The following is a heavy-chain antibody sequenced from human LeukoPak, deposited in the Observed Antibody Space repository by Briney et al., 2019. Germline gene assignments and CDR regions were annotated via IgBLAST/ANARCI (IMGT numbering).Heavy chain of an antibody. D-gene: IGHD4-17*01. Sequence: ASVKVSCTASGYTFTSYYMHWVRQAPGQGLEWMGIINPSGGSTSYAQKFQGRVTLTRDTSTSTVYMELSSLRSEDTAVYYCASAHGDGDSYYFDYWGQGTLVTVSS. CDR2: INPSGGST. V-gene: IGHV1-46*01. J-gene: IGHJ4*02. CDR1: GYTFTSYY. CDR3: ASAHGDGDSYYFDY.